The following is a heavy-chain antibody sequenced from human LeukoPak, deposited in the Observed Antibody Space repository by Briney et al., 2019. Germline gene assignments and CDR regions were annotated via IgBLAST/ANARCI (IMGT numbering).Heavy chain of an antibody. Sequence: GGSLRLSCAASGFTFSSYGMHWVRQAPGKGLEWVAVISYDGSNKYYADSVKGRFTISRDNSKNTLYLQMNSLRAEDTAVYYCANTGYGSGSYLIIWGQGTLVTVSS. V-gene: IGHV3-30*18. CDR3: ANTGYGSGSYLII. D-gene: IGHD3-10*01. J-gene: IGHJ4*02. CDR2: ISYDGSNK. CDR1: GFTFSSYG.